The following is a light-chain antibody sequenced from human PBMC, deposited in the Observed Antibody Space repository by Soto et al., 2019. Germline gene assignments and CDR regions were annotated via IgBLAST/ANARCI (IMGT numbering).Light chain of an antibody. Sequence: EIVLTQSPATLSLSPGERVTLSCRASQSVYNNYLAWYQQRPGQAPRTLIYGASSRATVIPDRFSGSGSGEDFTLSISGLAPEDSAVYCCQQYGNSLTFGGGTKVEIK. J-gene: IGKJ4*01. CDR2: GAS. CDR1: QSVYNNY. CDR3: QQYGNSLT. V-gene: IGKV3-20*01.